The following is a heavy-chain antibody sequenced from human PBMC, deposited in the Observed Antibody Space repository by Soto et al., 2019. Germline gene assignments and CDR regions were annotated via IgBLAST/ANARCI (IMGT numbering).Heavy chain of an antibody. Sequence: SETLSLTCTVSGGSISSSSHYWGWIRQPPGKGLEWIGRMYYSGNTYYNPSLTSRVTISVDTSKNQFSLTLSSVTAADTAVYYCARLTKGYCSGNICFPFWGHGTLVTVSS. CDR3: ARLTKGYCSGNICFPF. CDR2: MYYSGNT. D-gene: IGHD2-15*01. V-gene: IGHV4-39*01. CDR1: GGSISSSSHY. J-gene: IGHJ4*01.